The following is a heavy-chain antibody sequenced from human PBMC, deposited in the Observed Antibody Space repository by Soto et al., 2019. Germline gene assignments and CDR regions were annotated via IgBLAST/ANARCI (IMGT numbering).Heavy chain of an antibody. CDR1: GFTFSSYE. D-gene: IGHD5-18*01. Sequence: EVQLVESGGGLVQPGGSLRLSCAASGFTFSSYEMNWVRQAPGKGLEWVPYISSSGSTIYYADSVKGRFTISRDNAKNSLYLQMNSLRAEDTAVYYCAIFDGVQLWSTDYWGQGTLVTVSS. J-gene: IGHJ4*02. CDR3: AIFDGVQLWSTDY. V-gene: IGHV3-48*03. CDR2: ISSSGSTI.